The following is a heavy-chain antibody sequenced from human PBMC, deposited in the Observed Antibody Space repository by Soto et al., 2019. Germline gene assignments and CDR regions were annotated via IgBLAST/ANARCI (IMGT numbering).Heavy chain of an antibody. CDR3: ATVSWGGSGWYPYYYYGMDV. CDR1: GGSISSSSYY. D-gene: IGHD6-19*01. J-gene: IGHJ6*02. Sequence: KSSETLSLTCTVSGGSISSSSYYWGWIRQPPGKGLEWIGSIYYSGSTYYNSSLKSRVTISVDTSKNQFSLKLSSVTAADTAVYYCATVSWGGSGWYPYYYYGMDVWGQGTTVTV. CDR2: IYYSGST. V-gene: IGHV4-39*01.